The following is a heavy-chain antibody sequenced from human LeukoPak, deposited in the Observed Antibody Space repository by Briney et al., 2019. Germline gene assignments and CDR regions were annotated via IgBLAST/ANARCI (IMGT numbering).Heavy chain of an antibody. V-gene: IGHV3-23*01. J-gene: IGHJ4*02. D-gene: IGHD6-19*01. CDR3: VKDSVVVAGLVNYFDY. CDR1: AFIFSDHY. CDR2: ISGSGGST. Sequence: GGSLRLSCAVSAFIFSDHYMDWVRQAPGKGLEWVSAISGSGGSTYYADSVKGRFTVSRDNSKNTLYLQMKGLRAEDTAVYYCVKDSVVVAGLVNYFDYWGQGTLVTVSS.